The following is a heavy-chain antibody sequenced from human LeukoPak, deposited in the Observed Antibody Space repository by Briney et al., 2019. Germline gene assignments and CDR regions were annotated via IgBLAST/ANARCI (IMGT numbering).Heavy chain of an antibody. J-gene: IGHJ4*02. Sequence: GGSLRLSCEASGFTFRNYWMRWGREAPGKGLEWVANIRDDGSEKYYVDSVRGRFTISRDNAKNSLYLQMNSLTAEDTAVYYCAKDYVVNYWGQGTLVTVSS. CDR3: AKDYVVNY. V-gene: IGHV3-7*03. D-gene: IGHD2-15*01. CDR2: IRDDGSEK. CDR1: GFTFRNYW.